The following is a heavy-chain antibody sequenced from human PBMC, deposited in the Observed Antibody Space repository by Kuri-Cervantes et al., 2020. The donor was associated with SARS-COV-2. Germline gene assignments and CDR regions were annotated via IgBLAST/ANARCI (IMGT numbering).Heavy chain of an antibody. CDR3: TREWELLPNWFDP. CDR1: GFTFSSYS. CDR2: ISSSSSTI. V-gene: IGHV3-48*01. J-gene: IGHJ5*02. D-gene: IGHD1-26*01. Sequence: GESLKISCAASGFTFSSYSMNWVRQAPGKGLEWVSYISSSSSTIYYADSVKGRFTISRDNAKNSLYLQMNSLRAEDTAVYYCTREWELLPNWFDPWGQGTLVTVSS.